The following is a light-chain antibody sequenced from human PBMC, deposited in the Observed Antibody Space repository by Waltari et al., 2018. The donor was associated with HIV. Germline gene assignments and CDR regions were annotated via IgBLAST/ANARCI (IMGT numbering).Light chain of an antibody. V-gene: IGLV1-40*01. CDR1: SPTIGPGYD. CDR3: QSYDSSLSSVV. J-gene: IGLJ2*01. Sequence: QSVLTQPPSVSGAHGPRVAISCPGSSPTIGPGYDVHWYQQLPGTAPKLLMYANSYRPSGVPDRSSGSKSGTSASLAITGLQAEDEADYYCQSYDSSLSSVVFGGGTKLTVL. CDR2: ANS.